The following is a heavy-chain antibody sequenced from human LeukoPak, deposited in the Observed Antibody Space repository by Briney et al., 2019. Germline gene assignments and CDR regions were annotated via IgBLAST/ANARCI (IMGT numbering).Heavy chain of an antibody. CDR1: GFTFSSYS. D-gene: IGHD3-22*01. Sequence: KPGGSLRLSCAASGFTFSSYSMNWVRQAPGKGLEWVSSISSSSSYIYYADSVKGRFTISRDNAKNSLYLQMNSLRAEDTAVYYCARVAPYYYDSSGYPIDYMDVWGKGTTVTVSS. CDR2: ISSSSSYI. J-gene: IGHJ6*03. V-gene: IGHV3-21*01. CDR3: ARVAPYYYDSSGYPIDYMDV.